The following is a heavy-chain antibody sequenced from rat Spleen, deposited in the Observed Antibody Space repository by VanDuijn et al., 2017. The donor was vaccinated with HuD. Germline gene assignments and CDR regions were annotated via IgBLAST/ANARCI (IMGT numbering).Heavy chain of an antibody. D-gene: IGHD3-1*01. CDR1: GFTFSDYG. J-gene: IGHJ2*01. Sequence: EVQLVESGGGLVQPGRSLKLSCGVSGFTFSDYGMAWVRQAPTKGLGGVTFISYDGSGTYYQNSVKGRFTFSRDNAKSTLYLQMDSLRSEDTATYYCARHRTPYWGQGVMVTVSS. CDR2: ISYDGSGT. CDR3: ARHRTPY. V-gene: IGHV5-29*01.